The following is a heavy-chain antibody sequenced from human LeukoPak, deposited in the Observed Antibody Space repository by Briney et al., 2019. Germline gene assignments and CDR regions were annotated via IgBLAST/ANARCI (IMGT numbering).Heavy chain of an antibody. CDR2: ISAYNGNT. CDR3: ARVPRKGWNDHYYYYMDV. V-gene: IGHV1-18*01. CDR1: GYTFTSYG. Sequence: ASVKVSCKASGYTFTSYGISWVRQAPGQGLEWMGWISAYNGNTNYAQELQGRVTMTTDTSTSTAYMELRSLRSDDTAVYYCARVPRKGWNDHYYYYMDVWGKGTTVTISS. D-gene: IGHD1-1*01. J-gene: IGHJ6*03.